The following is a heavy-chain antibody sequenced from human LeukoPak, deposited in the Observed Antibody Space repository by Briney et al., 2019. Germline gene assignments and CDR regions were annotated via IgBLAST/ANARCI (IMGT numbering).Heavy chain of an antibody. CDR3: AKVSGFKITFGGVID. CDR2: ISYDGSNK. Sequence: GGALRLSCAASGFTFSNYGMHWVRQAPGKGLEWVAVISYDGSNKYYAESVKGRFTISSDNSKNTLYLQMNSLRAEDTAVFYCAKVSGFKITFGGVIDWGQGTPVTVSS. J-gene: IGHJ4*02. CDR1: GFTFSNYG. V-gene: IGHV3-30*18. D-gene: IGHD3-16*02.